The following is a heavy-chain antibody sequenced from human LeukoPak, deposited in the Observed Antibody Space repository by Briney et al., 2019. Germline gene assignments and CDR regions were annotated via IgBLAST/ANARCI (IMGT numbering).Heavy chain of an antibody. D-gene: IGHD6-19*01. CDR2: MNPNSGNA. CDR3: ARGARRQWYYYYYMDV. V-gene: IGHV1-8*01. J-gene: IGHJ6*03. Sequence: GASVKVSCKASGYTFTSYDINWVRQATGQGLEWMGWMNPNSGNAGYSQKFQGRVTMTRNTSISTAYMELSSLRSEDTAVYYCARGARRQWYYYYYMDVWGKGTTVTISS. CDR1: GYTFTSYD.